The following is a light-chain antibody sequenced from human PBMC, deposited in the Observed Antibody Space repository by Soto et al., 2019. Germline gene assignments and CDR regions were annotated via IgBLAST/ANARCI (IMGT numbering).Light chain of an antibody. J-gene: IGLJ1*01. V-gene: IGLV2-23*02. CDR2: EVS. Sequence: QSVLTQPASVSGSPGQSITISCTGTSSDVGSYNLVSWYQQHPGKAPKLMIYEVSKRPSGVSNRFSGSKSGNTASLTISGLQAEDVADYYCCSYAGSSTYVFGTGTKATVL. CDR1: SSDVGSYNL. CDR3: CSYAGSSTYV.